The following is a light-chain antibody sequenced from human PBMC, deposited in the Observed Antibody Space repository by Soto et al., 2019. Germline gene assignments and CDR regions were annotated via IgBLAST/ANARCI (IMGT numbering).Light chain of an antibody. J-gene: IGKJ4*01. CDR2: GAS. V-gene: IGKV3-15*01. CDR3: QQYNNWFT. Sequence: EIVMTQSPATLSVSPGERATLSCRASQSVSSNLAWYQQKPGQAPRLLIYGASTRATGIPARFSGSGSGTESTLTISSLQSEDFAVYYCQQYNNWFTFGGGTKVEIK. CDR1: QSVSSN.